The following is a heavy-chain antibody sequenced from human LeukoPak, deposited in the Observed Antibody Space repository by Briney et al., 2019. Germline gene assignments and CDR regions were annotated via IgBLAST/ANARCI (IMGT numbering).Heavy chain of an antibody. J-gene: IGHJ4*02. V-gene: IGHV3-7*01. D-gene: IGHD3-10*01. CDR2: IKPDGSEK. Sequence: GGSLRLSCAASGFMFSSCWMSWVRQSPGKGLEWVANIKPDGSEKYYVDSVRGRFTISRDNAKNALYLEMNSLRVGDTAVYYCARERTYSGSGSTNPYYDYWGQGTLVTVSS. CDR3: ARERTYSGSGSTNPYYDY. CDR1: GFMFSSCW.